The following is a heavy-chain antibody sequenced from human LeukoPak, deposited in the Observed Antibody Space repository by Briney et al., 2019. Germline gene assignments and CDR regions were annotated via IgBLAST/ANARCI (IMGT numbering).Heavy chain of an antibody. V-gene: IGHV3-33*01. J-gene: IGHJ4*01. CDR3: ARDAQRGFDYSNSLKN. D-gene: IGHD4-11*01. CDR2: IWSDATNR. Sequence: PGGSLRLSCAASGLIFSHHGTHWVRQAPGKGLEWVAVIWSDATNRFYADSVKGRFTISRDNSQNTVFLQMNSLRVKDTAIYYCARDAQRGFDYSNSLKNWGHGTLVTVSS. CDR1: GLIFSHHG.